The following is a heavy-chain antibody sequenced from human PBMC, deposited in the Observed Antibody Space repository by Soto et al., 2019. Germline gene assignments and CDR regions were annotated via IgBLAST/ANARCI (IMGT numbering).Heavy chain of an antibody. CDR1: GYTFTGYY. D-gene: IGHD3-22*01. V-gene: IGHV1-2*04. CDR2: INPNSGGT. CDR3: ARGPYYYDSSGQEDAFDI. J-gene: IGHJ3*02. Sequence: GASVKVSCKASGYTFTGYYMHCVRQAPGQGLEWMGWINPNSGGTNYAQKFQGWVTMTRDTSISTAYMELSRLRSDDTAVYYCARGPYYYDSSGQEDAFDIWGQGTMVTVSS.